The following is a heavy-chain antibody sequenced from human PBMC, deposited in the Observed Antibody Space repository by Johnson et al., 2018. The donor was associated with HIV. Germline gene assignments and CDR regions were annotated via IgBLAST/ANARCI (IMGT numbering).Heavy chain of an antibody. J-gene: IGHJ3*02. Sequence: VQLVESGGGLVQPGGSLRLSCAASGFTFSSYAMHWVRQAPGKGLEYVSAISSNGGSTYYANSVKGRFTISRDNSKNTLYLQMGSLRAEDMAVYYCARGGRGYSYSYAVDIWGQGTMVTVSS. CDR2: ISSNGGST. CDR3: ARGGRGYSYSYAVDI. D-gene: IGHD5-18*01. V-gene: IGHV3-64*01. CDR1: GFTFSSYA.